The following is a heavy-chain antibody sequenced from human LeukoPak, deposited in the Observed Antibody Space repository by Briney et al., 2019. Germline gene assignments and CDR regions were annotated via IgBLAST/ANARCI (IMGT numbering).Heavy chain of an antibody. D-gene: IGHD1-26*01. V-gene: IGHV1-18*01. CDR1: GYTFTSYG. J-gene: IGHJ5*02. CDR2: ISAYNGNT. Sequence: GASVKVSCKASGYTFTSYGISWVRQAPGQGLEWMGWISAYNGNTNYAQKLQGRVTMTTDTSTSTAYMELRSLRSDDTAVYYCARASTNSGTSHYAPWGQGTLVTVSS. CDR3: ARASTNSGTSHYAP.